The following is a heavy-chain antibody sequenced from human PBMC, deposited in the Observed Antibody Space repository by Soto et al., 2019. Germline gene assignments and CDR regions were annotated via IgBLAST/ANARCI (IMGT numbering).Heavy chain of an antibody. Sequence: PGGSLRLSCAASGFTFSNFVMSWVRRAPGKGLEWVSAIGGTSGSTCYADSVKGRFTISRDNSKNTLSLQMSSLRAEDTAIYYCAKRRGEGYFDLWGRGTLVTVSS. CDR1: GFTFSNFV. D-gene: IGHD3-10*01. V-gene: IGHV3-23*01. CDR3: AKRRGEGYFDL. CDR2: IGGTSGST. J-gene: IGHJ2*01.